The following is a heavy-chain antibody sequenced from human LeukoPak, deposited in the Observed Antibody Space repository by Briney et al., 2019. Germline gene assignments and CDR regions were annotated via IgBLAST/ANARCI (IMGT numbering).Heavy chain of an antibody. V-gene: IGHV3-30*02. Sequence: GGSLRLSCAAAGFTFSTYSMNWVRQAPGKGLEWVAFIRYDGSNKYYADSVKGRLTISRDNSKNTLYLQMNSLRAEDTAVYYCAKDNGPRLRYFDWLENWGQGTLVTVSS. J-gene: IGHJ5*02. CDR3: AKDNGPRLRYFDWLEN. CDR2: IRYDGSNK. CDR1: GFTFSTYS. D-gene: IGHD3-9*01.